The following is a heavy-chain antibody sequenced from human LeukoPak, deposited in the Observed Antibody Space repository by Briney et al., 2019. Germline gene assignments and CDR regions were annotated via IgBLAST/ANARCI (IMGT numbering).Heavy chain of an antibody. CDR3: ARGSSLAYYVDV. CDR2: ITWNGDSK. D-gene: IGHD3-16*02. V-gene: IGHV3-20*04. CDR1: GFTFEDYG. Sequence: GGSLRLSCAASGFTFEDYGMTWVRQVPGKGLDWVSGITWNGDSKGYADSVKGRFTISRDNAKNSLYLQMNSLRAEDTAVYYCARGSSLAYYVDVWGKGTTVTVSS. J-gene: IGHJ6*03.